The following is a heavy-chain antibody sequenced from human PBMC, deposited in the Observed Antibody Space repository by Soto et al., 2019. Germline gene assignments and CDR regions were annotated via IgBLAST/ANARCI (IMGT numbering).Heavy chain of an antibody. D-gene: IGHD6-13*01. J-gene: IGHJ4*02. CDR3: ARARYSSSWYVLSRPGGPFDY. Sequence: SETLSLTCTVSGGSISSGGYSWSWIRQPPGKGLEWIGYIYHSGSTYYNPSLKSRVTISVDTSKNQFSLKLSSVTAADTAVYYCARARYSSSWYVLSRPGGPFDYWGQGTLVTVS. CDR1: GGSISSGGYS. CDR2: IYHSGST. V-gene: IGHV4-30-2*01.